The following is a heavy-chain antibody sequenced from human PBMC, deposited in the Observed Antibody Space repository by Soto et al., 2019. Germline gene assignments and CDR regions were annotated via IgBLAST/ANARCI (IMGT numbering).Heavy chain of an antibody. CDR3: ARDLNYYGSGSYPSY. V-gene: IGHV3-7*01. D-gene: IGHD3-10*01. CDR1: GFTFSSYW. CDR2: IKQDGSEK. Sequence: GGSLRLSCAASGFTFSSYWMSWVRQAPGKGLEWVANIKQDGSEKYYVDSVKGRFTISRDNAKNSLYLQMNSLRAEDTAVYYCARDLNYYGSGSYPSYWGQGTLVTVSS. J-gene: IGHJ4*02.